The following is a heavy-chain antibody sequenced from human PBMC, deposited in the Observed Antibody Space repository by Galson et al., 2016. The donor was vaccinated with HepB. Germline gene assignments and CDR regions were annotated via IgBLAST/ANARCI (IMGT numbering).Heavy chain of an antibody. Sequence: SLRLSCAASGFTFTRYAMHWVRQAPGKGLEWVAVISYDGSGKYYADSLKGRFTISRDTSKNTLFLQMNSLRTEDTAVYYCAGSGWGDAFDLWGQGTLVTVSS. CDR2: ISYDGSGK. D-gene: IGHD6-19*01. J-gene: IGHJ4*02. CDR1: GFTFTRYA. CDR3: AGSGWGDAFDL. V-gene: IGHV3-30*03.